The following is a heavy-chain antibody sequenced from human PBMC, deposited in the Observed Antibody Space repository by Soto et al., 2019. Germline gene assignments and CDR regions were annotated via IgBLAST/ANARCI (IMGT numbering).Heavy chain of an antibody. J-gene: IGHJ6*02. CDR2: TYYRSKWYN. CDR3: ARELRFLEWLSAPYGMDV. CDR1: GDSVSSNSAA. Sequence: SQTLSLTCVISGDSVSSNSAAWNWIRQSPSRGLEWRGRTYYRSKWYNDYAVSVKSRITINPDTSKNQFSLQLNSVTPEDTAVYYCARELRFLEWLSAPYGMDVWGQGTTVTVS. V-gene: IGHV6-1*01. D-gene: IGHD3-3*01.